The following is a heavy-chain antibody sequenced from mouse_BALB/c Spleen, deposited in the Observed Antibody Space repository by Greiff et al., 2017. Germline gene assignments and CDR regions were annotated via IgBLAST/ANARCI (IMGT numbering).Heavy chain of an antibody. Sequence: VKLQESGPGLVAPSQSLSITCTVSGFSLTSYGVHWVRQPPGKGLEWLGVIWAGGSTNYNSALMSRLSISKDNSKSQVFLKMNSLQTDDTAMYYCAREPTMITTGAWFAYWGQGTLVTVSA. CDR2: IWAGGST. CDR1: GFSLTSYG. J-gene: IGHJ3*01. D-gene: IGHD2-4*01. V-gene: IGHV2-9*02. CDR3: AREPTMITTGAWFAY.